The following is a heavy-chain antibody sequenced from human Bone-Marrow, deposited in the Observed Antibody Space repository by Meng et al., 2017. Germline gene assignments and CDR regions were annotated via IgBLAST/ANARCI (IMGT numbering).Heavy chain of an antibody. CDR2: INHSGST. D-gene: IGHD6-6*01. Sequence: QVQLQQWGAGLLKPSEILTLTCAVYGWSFSGYYWSWIRQSPGKGLEWIGEINHSGSTNYNPSLKSRVTISVDTSKNQFSLKLSSVTAADTAVYYCARGLRAARPLLFGYWGQGTLVTVSS. CDR3: ARGLRAARPLLFGY. CDR1: GWSFSGYY. J-gene: IGHJ4*02. V-gene: IGHV4-34*01.